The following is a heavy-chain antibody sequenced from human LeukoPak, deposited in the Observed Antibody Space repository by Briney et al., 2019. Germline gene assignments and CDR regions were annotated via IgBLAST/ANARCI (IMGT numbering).Heavy chain of an antibody. D-gene: IGHD3-22*01. CDR1: GDSVSSNSAA. Sequence: SQTLSLTCALSGDSVSSNSAAWNWIRQSPSRGLEWLGRTYYRSKWYNDYAVSVKSRITINPDTSKNQFSLQLNSVTPEDTAVYYCARDSSLANNYYDSSGYYPARWYYGMDVWGQGTTVTVSS. CDR3: ARDSSLANNYYDSSGYYPARWYYGMDV. V-gene: IGHV6-1*01. J-gene: IGHJ6*02. CDR2: TYYRSKWYN.